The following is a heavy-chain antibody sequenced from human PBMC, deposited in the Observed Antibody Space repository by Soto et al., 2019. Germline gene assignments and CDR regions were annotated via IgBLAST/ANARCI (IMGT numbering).Heavy chain of an antibody. Sequence: QVPLVQSGGEVKKPGASVKVSCQTSGYTFTTYGISWVRQAPGQGLEWVGWISAYSGKTHYAQKFQGKVTMTTDTSTNTAYLELRSLRSDDTAVYYCARDPYLGDHQYWGQGTLVTVSS. D-gene: IGHD3-16*01. CDR1: GYTFTTYG. CDR2: ISAYSGKT. J-gene: IGHJ4*02. CDR3: ARDPYLGDHQY. V-gene: IGHV1-18*01.